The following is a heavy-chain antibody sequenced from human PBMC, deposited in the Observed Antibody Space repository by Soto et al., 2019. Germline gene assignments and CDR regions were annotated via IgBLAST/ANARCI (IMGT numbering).Heavy chain of an antibody. J-gene: IGHJ4*02. CDR2: IYPGDSDT. CDR3: ARQGLWGTSVYYCFEN. D-gene: IGHD3-22*01. CDR1: GYSFSNHW. V-gene: IGHV5-51*01. Sequence: GESLKTPCEGVGYSFSNHWIGWVRQMPGKGLEWMGIIYPGDSDTRYSPSFQGQVTITVDKPNNTAYLQWSRLKASDTAIYYCARQGLWGTSVYYCFENWGQGTLVTVSS.